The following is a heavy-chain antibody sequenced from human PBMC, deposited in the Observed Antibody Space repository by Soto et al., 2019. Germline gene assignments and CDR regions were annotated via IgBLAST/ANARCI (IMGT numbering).Heavy chain of an antibody. CDR2: FSSGST. Sequence: QLQLQESGPGLVKPSETLSLTCTVSAGSIRSSNYYWGWIRQPPGNGLEWVGSFSSGSTYYNPSLKSRVTVSVDTSKNNFALKLSSVTAADTAVYYCARHVATMVRGVFSPYYFDYWGQGTLVTVSS. D-gene: IGHD3-10*01. CDR1: AGSIRSSNYY. CDR3: ARHVATMVRGVFSPYYFDY. J-gene: IGHJ4*02. V-gene: IGHV4-39*01.